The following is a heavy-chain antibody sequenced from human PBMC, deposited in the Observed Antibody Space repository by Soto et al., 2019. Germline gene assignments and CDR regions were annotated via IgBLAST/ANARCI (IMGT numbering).Heavy chain of an antibody. J-gene: IGHJ4*02. D-gene: IGHD6-19*01. V-gene: IGHV1-69*01. CDR1: GGTFSSYA. Sequence: QVPLVQSGAEVKKPGSSVKVSCKASGGTFSSYAISWVRQAPGQGLEWMGGIIPIFGTANYAQKFQGRVTITADESTSTAYMELSSLRSEDTAVYYCARGIQGGSGWYFYYFDYWGQGTLVTVSS. CDR2: IIPIFGTA. CDR3: ARGIQGGSGWYFYYFDY.